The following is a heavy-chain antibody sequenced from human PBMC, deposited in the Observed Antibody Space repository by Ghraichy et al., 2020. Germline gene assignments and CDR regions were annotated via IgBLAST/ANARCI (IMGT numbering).Heavy chain of an antibody. V-gene: IGHV3-23*01. Sequence: STFIGSGTRTYYPDSVKGRFTISRDNSKNMLYLQMNSLRAEHTAVYYCARLIFGSSGYYSDYWGQG. CDR2: FIGSGTRT. J-gene: IGHJ4*02. CDR3: ARLIFGSSGYYSDY. D-gene: IGHD3-22*01.